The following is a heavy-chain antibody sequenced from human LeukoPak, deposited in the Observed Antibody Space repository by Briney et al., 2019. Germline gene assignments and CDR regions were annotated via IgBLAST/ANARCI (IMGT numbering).Heavy chain of an antibody. CDR1: GFSFNAYW. CDR2: INPAGSET. CDR3: ATFGLVADLDL. D-gene: IGHD5-12*01. Sequence: PGGSLRLSCAASGFSFNAYWMAWVRQAPGTGLEWVANINPAGSETFHVDPVKGRFSISRDHAKNLVYLQMNSLRAEDTAVYYCATFGLVADLDLWGQGTLVTVSS. V-gene: IGHV3-7*01. J-gene: IGHJ4*02.